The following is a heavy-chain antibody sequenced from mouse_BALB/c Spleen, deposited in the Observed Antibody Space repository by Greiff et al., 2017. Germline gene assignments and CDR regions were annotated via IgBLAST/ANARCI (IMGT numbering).Heavy chain of an antibody. D-gene: IGHD2-12*01. CDR1: GYSITSGYY. CDR3: ARLRRAMDY. V-gene: IGHV3-6*02. CDR2: ISYDGSN. Sequence: EVKLVESGPGLVKPSQSLSLTCSVTGYSITSGYYLNWIRQFPGNKLEWMGYISYDGSNNYNPSLKNRISITRDTSKNQFFLKLNSVTTEDTATYYCARLRRAMDYWGQGTSVTVSS. J-gene: IGHJ4*01.